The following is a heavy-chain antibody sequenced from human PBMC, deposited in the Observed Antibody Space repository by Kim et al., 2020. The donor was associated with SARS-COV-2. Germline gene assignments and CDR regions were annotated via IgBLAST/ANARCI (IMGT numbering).Heavy chain of an antibody. CDR2: INPSGGST. J-gene: IGHJ6*02. CDR3: ARATTPSYDFWSGYYYYYYGMDV. V-gene: IGHV1-46*01. Sequence: ASVKVSCKASGYTFTSYYMHWVRQAPGQGLEWMGIINPSGGSTSYAQKFQGRVTMTRDTSTSTVYMELSSLRSEDTAVYYCARATTPSYDFWSGYYYYYYGMDVWGQGTTVTVSS. CDR1: GYTFTSYY. D-gene: IGHD3-3*01.